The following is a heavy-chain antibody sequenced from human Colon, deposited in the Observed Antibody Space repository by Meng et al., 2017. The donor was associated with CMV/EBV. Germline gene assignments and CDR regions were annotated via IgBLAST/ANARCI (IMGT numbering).Heavy chain of an antibody. CDR3: ARGYDFWNSHYDY. J-gene: IGHJ4*02. CDR1: DYTFTNHG. Sequence: ASVKVSCKTFDYTFTNHGISWVRQAPGQGLEWMGWISGYNGNTNYAQKFQGRFTMTTDTSTSTAYMELRSLRSDDTAVYYCARGYDFWNSHYDYWGQGTLVTVSS. CDR2: ISGYNGNT. D-gene: IGHD3-3*01. V-gene: IGHV1-18*01.